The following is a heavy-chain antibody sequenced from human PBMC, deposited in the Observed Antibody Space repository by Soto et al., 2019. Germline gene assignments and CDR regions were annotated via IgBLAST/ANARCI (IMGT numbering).Heavy chain of an antibody. Sequence: GGSLRLSCLGAGFTFGDYAVSWVRQAPGKGLEWVGFIKTRPNRETTQYAASVQGRFAISRDDSRRIVYLQMNSLTADDTAVYYCTRHYTGIHASENGNNDFWGRGTLVTVSS. J-gene: IGHJ4*02. V-gene: IGHV3-49*04. CDR1: GFTFGDYA. CDR2: IKTRPNRETT. CDR3: TRHYTGIHASENGNNDF. D-gene: IGHD6-13*01.